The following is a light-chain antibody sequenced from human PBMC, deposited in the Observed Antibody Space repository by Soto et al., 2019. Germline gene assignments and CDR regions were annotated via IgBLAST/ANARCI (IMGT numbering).Light chain of an antibody. CDR1: QFVSSN. CDR2: GAS. Sequence: ETVLTQSPATLSLSPGERATLSCRASQFVSSNLAWYQQKPGQAPRLLIYGASTRATGIPARFSGSGSGTEFTLTISNLQSEDFAVYFCQQYGTSPRTFGQGTKVDIK. J-gene: IGKJ1*01. CDR3: QQYGTSPRT. V-gene: IGKV3D-15*01.